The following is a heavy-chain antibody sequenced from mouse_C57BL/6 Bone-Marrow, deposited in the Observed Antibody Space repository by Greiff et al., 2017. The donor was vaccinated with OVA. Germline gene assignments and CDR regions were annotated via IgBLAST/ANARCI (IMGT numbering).Heavy chain of an antibody. CDR1: GYTFTDYN. J-gene: IGHJ2*01. CDR3: ALLLRGY. V-gene: IGHV1-18*01. Sequence: EVKLMESGPELVKPGASVKIPCKASGYTFTDYNMDWVKQSHGKSLEWIGDINPNNGGTIYNQKFKGKATLTVDKSSSTAYMELRSLTSEDTAVYYCALLLRGYWGQGTTLTVSS. D-gene: IGHD1-1*01. CDR2: INPNNGGT.